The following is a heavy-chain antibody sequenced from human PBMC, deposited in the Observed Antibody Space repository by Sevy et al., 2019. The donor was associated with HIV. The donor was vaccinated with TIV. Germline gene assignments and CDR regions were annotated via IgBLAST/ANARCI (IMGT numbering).Heavy chain of an antibody. Sequence: GGSLRLSCAASGFTFSDYYMSWIRQAPGKGLEWVSYISSSGSTIYYADSVKGRFTISRDNAKNSLYLQMNSLRAEDTAVYYCARDRNELGYCSSTSYYTAFDIWGQGTMVTVSS. D-gene: IGHD2-2*02. CDR1: GFTFSDYY. J-gene: IGHJ3*02. CDR2: ISSSGSTI. V-gene: IGHV3-11*01. CDR3: ARDRNELGYCSSTSYYTAFDI.